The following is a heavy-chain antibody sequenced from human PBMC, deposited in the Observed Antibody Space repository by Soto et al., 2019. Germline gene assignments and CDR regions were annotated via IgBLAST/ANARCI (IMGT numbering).Heavy chain of an antibody. J-gene: IGHJ3*02. D-gene: IGHD5-12*01. CDR2: ISGSGGST. V-gene: IGHV3-23*01. CDR3: AKTGGRADSGYPTDAFDI. CDR1: GFTFSSYA. Sequence: PGGSLRLSCAASGFTFSSYAMSWVRPAPGKGLGWVSAISGSGGSTYYADSVKGRFTISRDNSKNTLYLQMNSLRAEDTAVYYCAKTGGRADSGYPTDAFDIWGQGTMVTVSS.